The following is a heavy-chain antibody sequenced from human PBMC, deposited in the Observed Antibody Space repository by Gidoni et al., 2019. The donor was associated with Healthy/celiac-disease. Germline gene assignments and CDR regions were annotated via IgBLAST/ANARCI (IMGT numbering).Heavy chain of an antibody. Sequence: QVQLQESGPGLVKPSETLSLTCAVSGYSISSGYYWGWIRQPPGKGLEWIGSIYHSGSTYYNPSLKSRVTISVDTSKNQFSLKLSSVTAADTAVYYCASFPGIAAAALYWGQGTLVTVSS. CDR3: ASFPGIAAAALY. CDR1: GYSISSGYY. CDR2: IYHSGST. D-gene: IGHD6-13*01. V-gene: IGHV4-38-2*01. J-gene: IGHJ4*02.